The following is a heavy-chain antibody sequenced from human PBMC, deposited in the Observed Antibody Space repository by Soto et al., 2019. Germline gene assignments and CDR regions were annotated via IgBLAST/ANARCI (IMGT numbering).Heavy chain of an antibody. V-gene: IGHV4-34*01. D-gene: IGHD2-2*01. CDR1: GGSFSGYY. CDR3: ARGQVVVVPAAILPYYYDY. J-gene: IGHJ4*02. Sequence: SETLSLTCAVYGGSFSGYYWSWIRQPPGKGLEWIGEINHSGSTNYNPSLKSRVTISVDTSKNQFSLKLSSVTAADTAVYYCARGQVVVVPAAILPYYYDYWSQGTLVTVSS. CDR2: INHSGST.